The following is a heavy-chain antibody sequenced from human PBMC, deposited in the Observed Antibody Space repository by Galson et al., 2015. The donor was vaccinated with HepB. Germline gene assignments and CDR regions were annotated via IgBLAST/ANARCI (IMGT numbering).Heavy chain of an antibody. CDR3: AKNRLCSDTSCNDAFDI. D-gene: IGHD2-2*01. CDR2: ISYHGTNK. Sequence: SLRLSCAASGFTFSSYGMHWVRQAPGKGLEWVAVISYHGTNKNYADSVKGRFTISRDNPKNTLYLQMNSLRPEDTAVYYCAKNRLCSDTSCNDAFDIWGQGTMVTVSS. V-gene: IGHV3-30*18. CDR1: GFTFSSYG. J-gene: IGHJ3*02.